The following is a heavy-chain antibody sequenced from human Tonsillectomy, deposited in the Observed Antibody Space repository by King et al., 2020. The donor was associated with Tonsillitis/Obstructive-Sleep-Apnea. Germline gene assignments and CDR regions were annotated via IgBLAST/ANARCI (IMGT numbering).Heavy chain of an antibody. D-gene: IGHD3-9*01. V-gene: IGHV4-59*01. CDR2: IYYSGST. CDR1: GGSISTYY. CDR3: ARGHYDILTGYFHYFDS. Sequence: QLQESGPGLVKPSETLSLSCTVSGGSISTYYWSWIRQPPGKGLEWIGYIYYSGSTNYNPSLKSRVTISVDTSKNQLSLKLSSVTSADTAVYYCARGHYDILTGYFHYFDSWGQGTLVTVSS. J-gene: IGHJ4*02.